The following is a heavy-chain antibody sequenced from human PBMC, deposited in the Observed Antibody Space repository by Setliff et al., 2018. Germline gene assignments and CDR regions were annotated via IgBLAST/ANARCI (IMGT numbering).Heavy chain of an antibody. CDR3: AKHGAYNDFLTGYNFYYDMDV. Sequence: GGSLRLSCAASGFTFSSSAMAWVRQAPGKGLGWVSAISSTITSTYYADSVKGRFTISRDNSKNTLYLQMNSLRAEDTAVYYCAKHGAYNDFLTGYNFYYDMDVWGQGTTVTVSS. V-gene: IGHV3-23*01. CDR2: ISSTITST. D-gene: IGHD3-9*01. J-gene: IGHJ6*02. CDR1: GFTFSSSA.